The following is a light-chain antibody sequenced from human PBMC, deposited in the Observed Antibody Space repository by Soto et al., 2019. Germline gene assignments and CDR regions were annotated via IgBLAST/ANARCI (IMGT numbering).Light chain of an antibody. J-gene: IGLJ1*01. CDR2: EVN. CDR1: SXDIGAYDY. Sequence: QSALTQPASLSGSPGQSITISCTGTSXDIGAYDYVSWFQQHPGKAPKLMISEVNNRPSGVSNRFSGSKSGNTAYLTISGLQVEDEAEYYCATWDDSLNLLYVFGTGTKVTVL. V-gene: IGLV2-14*01. CDR3: ATWDDSLNLLYV.